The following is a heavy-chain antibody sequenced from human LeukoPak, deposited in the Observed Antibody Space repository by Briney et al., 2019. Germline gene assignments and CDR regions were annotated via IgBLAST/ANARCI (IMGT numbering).Heavy chain of an antibody. D-gene: IGHD3-10*01. CDR1: GFTFSSYA. J-gene: IGHJ4*02. Sequence: GGSLRLSCAASGFTFSSYAMSWVRQAPGKGLEWVSTISDRDGSTYYADSVKGRFTISRDTAKNSLYLQMNSLRAEDTAVYYCARGRLWFGEYDYWGQGTLVTVSS. CDR2: ISDRDGST. CDR3: ARGRLWFGEYDY. V-gene: IGHV3-23*01.